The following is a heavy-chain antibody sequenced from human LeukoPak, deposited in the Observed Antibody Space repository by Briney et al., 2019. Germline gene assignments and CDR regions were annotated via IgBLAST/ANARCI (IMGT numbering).Heavy chain of an antibody. J-gene: IGHJ6*02. CDR3: ARKDSRDYGDYSPALDYYYGMDV. V-gene: IGHV1-69*13. CDR1: GYTFTRYG. CDR2: IIPIFGTA. D-gene: IGHD4-17*01. Sequence: SVKVSCKASGYTFTRYGISWMRQAPGQGLEWMGGIIPIFGTANYAQKFQGRVTITADESTSTAYMELSSLRSEDTAVYYCARKDSRDYGDYSPALDYYYGMDVWGQGTTVTVSS.